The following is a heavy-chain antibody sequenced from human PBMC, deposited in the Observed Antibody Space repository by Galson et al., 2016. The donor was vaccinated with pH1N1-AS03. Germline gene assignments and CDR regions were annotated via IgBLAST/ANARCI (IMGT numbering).Heavy chain of an antibody. CDR1: RFTFSDYG. V-gene: IGHV3-30*18. Sequence: SLRLSCAASRFTFSDYGMNWVRQAPGKGLEWVAATSSDGSVRHFADHVRGRFTVSRDNSKNTLYLEMNSLRPGDTAVYYCAKVYSKWSYSLEHLDSWGQGTLVTVSS. CDR3: AKVYSKWSYSLEHLDS. CDR2: TSSDGSVR. J-gene: IGHJ4*02. D-gene: IGHD1-26*01.